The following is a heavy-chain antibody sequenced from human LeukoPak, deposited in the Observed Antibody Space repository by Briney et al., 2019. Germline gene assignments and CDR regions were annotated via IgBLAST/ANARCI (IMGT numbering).Heavy chain of an antibody. CDR3: ARGKYSSSGTLGYYYMDV. Sequence: GGSLRLSCAASGFTFSSYAMHWVRQAPGKGLEYVSAISSNGGSTYYANSVKGRFTISRDNSKNTLYLQMGSLRAEDMAVYYCARGKYSSSGTLGYYYMDVWGKGTTVTVSS. J-gene: IGHJ6*03. D-gene: IGHD6-6*01. V-gene: IGHV3-64*01. CDR2: ISSNGGST. CDR1: GFTFSSYA.